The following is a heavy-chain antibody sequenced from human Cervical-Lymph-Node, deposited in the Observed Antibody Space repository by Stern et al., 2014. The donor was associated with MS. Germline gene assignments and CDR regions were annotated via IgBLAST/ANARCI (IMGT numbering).Heavy chain of an antibody. D-gene: IGHD1-26*01. CDR2: IIPIFGTA. CDR1: GGTFSSYA. V-gene: IGHV1-69*01. CDR3: ARGELKEGLVRGMDV. Sequence: QVQLGQSWTRGKKPVSSVKVSCKAYGGTFSSYAISWVRQAPGQGLGWMWGIIPIFGTANYAQKFQGRVTITADESTSTAYMELSSLRSEDTAVYYCARGELKEGLVRGMDVWGQGTTVTVSS. J-gene: IGHJ6*02.